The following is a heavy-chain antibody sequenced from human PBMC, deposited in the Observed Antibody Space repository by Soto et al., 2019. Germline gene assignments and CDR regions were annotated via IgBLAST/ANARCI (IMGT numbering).Heavy chain of an antibody. Sequence: SSVKVSCKASGYTFTSYDINWVRQATGQGLEWMGCMNPNSGNTGYAQKFQGRVTMTRNTSISTAYMELSSLRSEDTAVYYCARGRGTEYDFWSGYPHYYYGMDVWG. CDR3: ARGRGTEYDFWSGYPHYYYGMDV. CDR2: MNPNSGNT. V-gene: IGHV1-8*01. D-gene: IGHD3-3*01. CDR1: GYTFTSYD. J-gene: IGHJ6*02.